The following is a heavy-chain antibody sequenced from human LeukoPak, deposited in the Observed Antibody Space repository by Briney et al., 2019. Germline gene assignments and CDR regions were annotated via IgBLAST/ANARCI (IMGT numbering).Heavy chain of an antibody. CDR2: IYYSGST. V-gene: IGHV4-59*01. CDR3: ARVTYSGTYFGAAPPRPNDY. J-gene: IGHJ4*02. Sequence: SETLSLTCTVSGGSISSYYWSWIRQPPGKGLEWIGYIYYSGSTNYNPSLKSRVTISVDTSKNQFSLKLTSVTAADTAVYYCARVTYSGTYFGAAPPRPNDYWGQGTLVAVSS. D-gene: IGHD1-26*01. CDR1: GGSISSYY.